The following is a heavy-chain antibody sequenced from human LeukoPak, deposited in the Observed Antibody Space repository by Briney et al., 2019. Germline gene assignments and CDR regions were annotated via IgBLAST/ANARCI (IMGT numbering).Heavy chain of an antibody. CDR1: GYTFTSYG. CDR3: AREYSSGIPEY. Sequence: ASVKVSCKASGYTFTSYGISWVRQAPGQGLEWMGWISAYNGNTNYAQKLQGRVTMTRDTSISTAYMELSRLRSDDTAVYYCAREYSSGIPEYWGQGTLVTVSS. J-gene: IGHJ4*02. CDR2: ISAYNGNT. V-gene: IGHV1-18*01. D-gene: IGHD6-19*01.